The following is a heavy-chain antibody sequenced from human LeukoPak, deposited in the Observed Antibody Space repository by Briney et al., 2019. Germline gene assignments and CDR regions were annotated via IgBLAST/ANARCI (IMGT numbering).Heavy chain of an antibody. V-gene: IGHV1-2*02. Sequence: ASVKVSCKASGYTFTGYYMHWVRQAPGQGLERMGWINPNSGGTNYAQKFQGRVTMTRDTSISTAYMELSRLRSDDTAVYYCARSTTVNYYFDYWGQGTLVTVSS. CDR1: GYTFTGYY. CDR2: INPNSGGT. CDR3: ARSTTVNYYFDY. D-gene: IGHD4-11*01. J-gene: IGHJ4*02.